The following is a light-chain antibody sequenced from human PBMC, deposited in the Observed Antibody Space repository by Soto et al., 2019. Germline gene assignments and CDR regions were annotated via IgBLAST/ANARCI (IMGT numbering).Light chain of an antibody. CDR2: EVS. CDR1: SSDIGNYNY. J-gene: IGLJ1*01. Sequence: QSALTQPASVSGSPGQSITISCTGTSSDIGNYNYVSWYQQHPGKAPKLMIYEVSNRPSGVSNRFSGSKSGNTASLTISGRQAEDEADYYCSSYTTGSTLYVFGSGTKLTGL. V-gene: IGLV2-14*01. CDR3: SSYTTGSTLYV.